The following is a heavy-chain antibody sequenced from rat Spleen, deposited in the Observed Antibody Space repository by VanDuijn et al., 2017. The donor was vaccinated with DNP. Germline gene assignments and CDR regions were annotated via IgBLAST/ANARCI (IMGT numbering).Heavy chain of an antibody. CDR3: ASRPPPTRGPFDY. V-gene: IGHV5-7*01. D-gene: IGHD1-4*01. Sequence: EVQLVESGGGLVQPGRSLKLSCAASGFTFSDHNMAWVRQAPKKGLEWVATINYDGSNTYYRDSVKGRFTISRDNAKSTLYLQMDSLRSEDTATYYCASRPPPTRGPFDYWGQGVMLTVSS. CDR2: INYDGSNT. CDR1: GFTFSDHN. J-gene: IGHJ2*01.